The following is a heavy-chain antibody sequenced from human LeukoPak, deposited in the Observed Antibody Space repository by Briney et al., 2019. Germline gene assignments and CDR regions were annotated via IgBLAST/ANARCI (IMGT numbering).Heavy chain of an antibody. D-gene: IGHD6-19*01. V-gene: IGHV3-66*01. J-gene: IGHJ4*02. CDR2: IYSGGST. Sequence: GGSLRLSCTASGFTDSSNYMSWVRQAPGKGLEWVSDIYSGGSTYYADSVKGRFTISRDNSKNTLYLQMNSLRAEDTAVYYCARVGSSGWYQGNFDYWGQGTLVTVSS. CDR1: GFTDSSNY. CDR3: ARVGSSGWYQGNFDY.